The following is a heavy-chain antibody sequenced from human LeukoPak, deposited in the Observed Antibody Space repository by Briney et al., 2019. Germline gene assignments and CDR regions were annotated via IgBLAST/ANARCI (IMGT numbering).Heavy chain of an antibody. V-gene: IGHV3-74*01. CDR2: ISTDGSQT. CDR3: VRSLRSADF. CDR1: GFTFSSYW. J-gene: IGHJ4*02. Sequence: GGSLRLSCAASGFTFSSYWMHWVRQPPGKGLMWVSQISTDGSQTFYADSVKGRFTISRDNAKNTLFLQMDSLRPEDTAVYYCVRSLRSADFWGQGTLVTVSS.